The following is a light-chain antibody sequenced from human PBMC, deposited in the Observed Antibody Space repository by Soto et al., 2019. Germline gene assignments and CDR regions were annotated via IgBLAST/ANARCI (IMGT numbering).Light chain of an antibody. CDR1: QSISNW. CDR3: QQRSNWPWT. CDR2: AAS. V-gene: IGKV1-5*01. Sequence: DIPMTQSPSTLPASVGDIVTITCRAGQSISNWLAWYQQKPGKAPNLLIYAASTLQSGVPSRFSGSGSGTDFTLTISSLEPEDFAVYYCQQRSNWPWTSGQGTKVDI. J-gene: IGKJ1*01.